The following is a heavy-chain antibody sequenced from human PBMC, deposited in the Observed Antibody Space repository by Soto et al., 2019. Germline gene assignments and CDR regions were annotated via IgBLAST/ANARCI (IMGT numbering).Heavy chain of an antibody. CDR2: ISAYNGNT. Sequence: GASVKVSCKASGYTFSSYGISWVRQAPGQGLEWMGWISAYNGNTNCAQKLQDRVTMTTDTATTTAYMELRSLRSDDTAVYYCARDRGRSTVDYWGQGTLVTVSS. J-gene: IGHJ4*02. CDR1: GYTFSSYG. D-gene: IGHD6-19*01. V-gene: IGHV1-18*01. CDR3: ARDRGRSTVDY.